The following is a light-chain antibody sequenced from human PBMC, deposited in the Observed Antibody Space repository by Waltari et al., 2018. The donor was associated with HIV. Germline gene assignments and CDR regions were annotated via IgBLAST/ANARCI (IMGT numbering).Light chain of an antibody. J-gene: IGLJ2*01. CDR3: CSYAGSYRGV. Sequence: PRSVSGSPGQSVTISCTGTSSDVGGYNYVSWYQQHPGKAPKLIIYDVSKRPSGVPDRFSGSKSGNTASLTISGLQAEDEADYYCCSYAGSYRGVFGGGTKLTVL. V-gene: IGLV2-11*01. CDR2: DVS. CDR1: SSDVGGYNY.